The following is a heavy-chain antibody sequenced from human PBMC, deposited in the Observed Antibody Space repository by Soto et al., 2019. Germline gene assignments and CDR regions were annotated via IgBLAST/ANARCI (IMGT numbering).Heavy chain of an antibody. D-gene: IGHD6-13*01. CDR2: ISNNGAHT. Sequence: EAQLVESGGGLVQPGGSLRLSCAASGFTFSNYEMHWVRQAPGKGLGYGSGISNNGAHTDYAKSVKGRFTISRDNSENTLYLQMGSLRAEDMALYYCARRGYGSRWPNVYMDVWGKGTTVTVSS. V-gene: IGHV3-64*01. CDR3: ARRGYGSRWPNVYMDV. J-gene: IGHJ6*03. CDR1: GFTFSNYE.